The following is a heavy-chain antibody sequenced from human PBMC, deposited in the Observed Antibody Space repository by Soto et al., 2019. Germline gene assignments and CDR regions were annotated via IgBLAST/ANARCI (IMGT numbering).Heavy chain of an antibody. Sequence: LGESLKISCNGSGYSVTSYWIGWVRQMPGKGLEWMGIIYPGDSDTRYSPSFQGQVTISADKSISTAYLQWSSLKASDTAMYYCARLMEYSSGWYDYWGQGTLVTVSS. V-gene: IGHV5-51*01. CDR3: ARLMEYSSGWYDY. D-gene: IGHD6-19*01. CDR2: IYPGDSDT. J-gene: IGHJ4*02. CDR1: GYSVTSYW.